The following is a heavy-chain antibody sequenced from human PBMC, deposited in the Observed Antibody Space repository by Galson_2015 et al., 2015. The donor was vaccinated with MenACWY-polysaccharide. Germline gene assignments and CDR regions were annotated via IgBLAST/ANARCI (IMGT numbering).Heavy chain of an antibody. D-gene: IGHD5-18*01. CDR1: GFTFSKFS. V-gene: IGHV3-30*03. CDR2: ISYDGDRQ. CDR3: ARDGYSFGYYSDL. Sequence: SLRLSCAASGFTFSKFSMHWVRQAPGKGLEWVALISYDGDRQYYVDSVKGRFTVSRDNSKNTVYLQMDSLRTEDSAVYFCARDGYSFGYYSDLWGQGTLV. J-gene: IGHJ5*02.